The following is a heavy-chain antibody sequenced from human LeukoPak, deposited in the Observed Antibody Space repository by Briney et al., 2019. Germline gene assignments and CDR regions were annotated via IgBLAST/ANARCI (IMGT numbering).Heavy chain of an antibody. CDR3: AKTTTGYSSGRYPAWPIDY. D-gene: IGHD2-15*01. V-gene: IGHV3-23*01. J-gene: IGHJ4*02. CDR2: IFGSGGSA. Sequence: GGSLRLSCAASGFTFSSYAMSWVRQAPGKGLEWVSGIFGSGGSAHYADSVKGRFTISRDNSKNTVYLQMVSLRAEDTATYYCAKTTTGYSSGRYPAWPIDYWGQGTLVTVSS. CDR1: GFTFSSYA.